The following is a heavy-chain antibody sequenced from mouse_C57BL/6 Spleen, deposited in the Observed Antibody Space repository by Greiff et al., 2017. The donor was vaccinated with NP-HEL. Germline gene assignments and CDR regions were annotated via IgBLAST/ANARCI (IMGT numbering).Heavy chain of an antibody. Sequence: QVQLQQPGAELVKPGASVKMSCKASGYTFTSYWITWGKQRPGQGLEWIGDIYPGSGSTNYNEKFKSKATLTVDTSSSTAYMQLSSLTSEDSAVYYCARYAAQATSAWFAYWGQGTLVTVSA. D-gene: IGHD3-2*02. J-gene: IGHJ3*01. V-gene: IGHV1-55*01. CDR1: GYTFTSYW. CDR2: IYPGSGST. CDR3: ARYAAQATSAWFAY.